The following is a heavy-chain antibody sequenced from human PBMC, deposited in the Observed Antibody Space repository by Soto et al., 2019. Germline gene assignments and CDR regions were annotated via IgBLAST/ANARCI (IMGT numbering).Heavy chain of an antibody. V-gene: IGHV1-3*01. Sequence: QVQLVQSGAEVKKPGASVRVSCKASGYTFTSYAMHWVRQAPGQRLEWMGWINAGNGNTKYSQKFQGRVTITRDTSASTAYMELSSLRSEDTAVYYCARNNRYYYYYGMDVWGQGTTVTVSS. CDR1: GYTFTSYA. CDR2: INAGNGNT. D-gene: IGHD1-20*01. J-gene: IGHJ6*02. CDR3: ARNNRYYYYYGMDV.